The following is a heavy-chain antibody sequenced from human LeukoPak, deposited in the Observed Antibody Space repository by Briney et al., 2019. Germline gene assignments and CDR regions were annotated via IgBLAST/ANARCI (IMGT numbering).Heavy chain of an antibody. D-gene: IGHD2-21*02. CDR1: GGSISRDY. CDR3: ASCGGDCYSPDY. J-gene: IGHJ4*02. V-gene: IGHV4-59*01. CDR2: IYYSGST. Sequence: SETLSLTCTVSGGSISRDYWSWIRQPPGKGLEWIGYIYYSGSTNYNPSLKSRVTISVDTSKNQFSLKLSSVTAADTAVYYCASCGGDCYSPDYWGQGTLVTVSS.